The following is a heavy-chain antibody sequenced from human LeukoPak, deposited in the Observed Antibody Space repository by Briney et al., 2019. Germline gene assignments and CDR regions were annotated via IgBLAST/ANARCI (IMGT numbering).Heavy chain of an antibody. Sequence: SGGSLRLSCAASGFIFRNYAMHWVRQAPGKGLDWVAVISYDGTNKYYADSVEGRFTISRDNSKNTLFLQMNSLRVEDTAVYYCAREFDSWGQGTLVTVSS. J-gene: IGHJ5*01. CDR3: AREFDS. V-gene: IGHV3-30*01. CDR2: ISYDGTNK. CDR1: GFIFRNYA.